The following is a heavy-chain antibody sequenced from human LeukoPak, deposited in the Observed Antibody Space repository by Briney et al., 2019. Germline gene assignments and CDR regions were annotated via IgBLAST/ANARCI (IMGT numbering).Heavy chain of an antibody. D-gene: IGHD5-12*01. CDR3: VRYVKTGYDTPGFDY. CDR1: GASISSYY. Sequence: SETLSLTCTVSGASISSYYWGWLRQPPGKGLEWIGFIYYSGITNYNPSLKSRVTMSVDTSKNQFSLNLSSVTAADTAVYYCVRYVKTGYDTPGFDYWGQGTLVTVSS. CDR2: IYYSGIT. V-gene: IGHV4-59*12. J-gene: IGHJ4*02.